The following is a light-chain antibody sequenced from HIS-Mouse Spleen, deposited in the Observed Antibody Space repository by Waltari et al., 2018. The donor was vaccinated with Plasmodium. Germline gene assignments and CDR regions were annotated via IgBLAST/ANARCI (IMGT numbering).Light chain of an antibody. J-gene: IGKJ2*01. Sequence: EIVLTQSPGTLSLSPGERATLSCRASQSVSSSYLAWYQQKPGQAPRHLIYGGSSRATGVPDRFSGSGSVTDFTLTISRLEPEDFAVYYCQQYGSSPYTFGQGTKLEIK. CDR1: QSVSSSY. CDR2: GGS. V-gene: IGKV3-20*01. CDR3: QQYGSSPYT.